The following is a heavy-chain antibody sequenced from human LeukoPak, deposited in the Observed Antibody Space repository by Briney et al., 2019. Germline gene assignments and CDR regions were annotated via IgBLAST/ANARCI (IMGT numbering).Heavy chain of an antibody. Sequence: GGSLRLSCAASGFTFTDYWMHWVRQAPGKGLVWVSHINVGGSTTSYADSVKGRFTISRDNAKNTLYLQMNSLRANDTAVYYCARGSGRNGWFDPWGQGSLVTVSS. J-gene: IGHJ5*02. V-gene: IGHV3-74*01. D-gene: IGHD2-8*01. CDR2: INVGGSTT. CDR3: ARGSGRNGWFDP. CDR1: GFTFTDYW.